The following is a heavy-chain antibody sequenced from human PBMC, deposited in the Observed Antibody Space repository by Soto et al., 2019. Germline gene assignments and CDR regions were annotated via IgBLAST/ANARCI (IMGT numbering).Heavy chain of an antibody. D-gene: IGHD3-9*01. CDR1: GGSISSYY. J-gene: IGHJ6*02. Sequence: SETLSLTCTVSGGSISSYYWSWIRQPPGKGLEWIGYIYYSGSTNYNPSLKSRVTISVDTSKNQFSLKLSSVTAADTAVYYCARDYDILTGYGSATSLYGMDVWGQGTTVTVSS. CDR2: IYYSGST. V-gene: IGHV4-59*01. CDR3: ARDYDILTGYGSATSLYGMDV.